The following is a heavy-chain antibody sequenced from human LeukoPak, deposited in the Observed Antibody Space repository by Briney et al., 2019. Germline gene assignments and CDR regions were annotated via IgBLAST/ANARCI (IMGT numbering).Heavy chain of an antibody. J-gene: IGHJ6*03. CDR3: ARGGWFGELVRRFGYYYYYMDV. CDR2: IKQDGSEK. CDR1: GFTFSSYW. D-gene: IGHD3-10*01. V-gene: IGHV3-7*04. Sequence: GGSLRLSCAASGFTFSSYWMSWGRQAPGKGLEWVADIKQDGSEKYYVDSVKGRFTISRDNAKNSLYLQMNSLRAEDTAVYYCARGGWFGELVRRFGYYYYYMDVWGKGTTVTVSS.